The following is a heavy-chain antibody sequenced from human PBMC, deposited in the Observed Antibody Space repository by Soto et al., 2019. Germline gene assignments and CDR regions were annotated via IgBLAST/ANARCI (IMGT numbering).Heavy chain of an antibody. J-gene: IGHJ5*02. CDR1: GYTLTELS. CDR2: FDPEDGET. V-gene: IGHV1-24*01. D-gene: IGHD2-15*01. Sequence: QVQLVQSGAEVKKPGASVKVSCKVSGYTLTELSMHWVRQAPGKGLERMGGFDPEDGETIYAQKFQGRVTMTEDTSTDTAYMELSSLRSEDTAVYYCATGVQMDCSGGSCYSGNWFDPWGQGTLVTVSS. CDR3: ATGVQMDCSGGSCYSGNWFDP.